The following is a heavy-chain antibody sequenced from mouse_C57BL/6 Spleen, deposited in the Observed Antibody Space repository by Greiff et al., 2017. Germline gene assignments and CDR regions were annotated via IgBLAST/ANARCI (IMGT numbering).Heavy chain of an antibody. D-gene: IGHD1-1*01. CDR2: IDPENGDT. CDR1: GFNIKDDY. V-gene: IGHV14-4*01. CDR3: TLYYYGTSLYAMDY. J-gene: IGHJ4*01. Sequence: VQLHQSGAELVRPGASVKLSCTASGFNIKDDYMHWVKQRPEQGLEWIGWIDPENGDTEYASKFQGKATLTTDTSSNTAYLHLSRLTSEDTAVYYCTLYYYGTSLYAMDYWGQGTSVTVSS.